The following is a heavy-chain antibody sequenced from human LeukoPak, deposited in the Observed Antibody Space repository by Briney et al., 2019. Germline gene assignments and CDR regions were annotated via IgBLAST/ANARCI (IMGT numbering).Heavy chain of an antibody. Sequence: SVKASCKASGGTFSSYAISSVPPAPGQGLEWMGGIIPIFGTANYTQKFQGRVTITADESTSTAYMELSSLRSEDTAVYYCARGAYSSGPHNNYYYYYYMDVWGKGTTVTVSS. CDR1: GGTFSSYA. D-gene: IGHD6-19*01. CDR2: IIPIFGTA. J-gene: IGHJ6*03. V-gene: IGHV1-69*13. CDR3: ARGAYSSGPHNNYYYYYYMDV.